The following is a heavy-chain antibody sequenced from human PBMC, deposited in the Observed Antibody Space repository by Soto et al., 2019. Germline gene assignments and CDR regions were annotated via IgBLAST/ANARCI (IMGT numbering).Heavy chain of an antibody. CDR1: GFAFNTYS. J-gene: IGHJ4*02. D-gene: IGHD6-19*01. CDR2: ITRSSSYI. V-gene: IGHV3-21*06. CDR3: ARDDGWLILDY. Sequence: EVQLVESGGGPVKPGGSVRLSCAASGFAFNTYSMNWVRQAPGKGLEWVAFITRSSSYIYYADSVRGRFTLPRDNAKNSLYLQMNSLRAEDTAIYYCARDDGWLILDYWGQGTLVTVSS.